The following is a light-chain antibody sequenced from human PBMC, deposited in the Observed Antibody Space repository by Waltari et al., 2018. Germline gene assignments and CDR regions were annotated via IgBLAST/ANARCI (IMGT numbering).Light chain of an antibody. J-gene: IGLJ3*02. CDR1: TGHSSNP. Sequence: QLVETQPPSAPPSLGASVTLTCTLSTGHSSNPSAWHQQQPEEGPRYLMKVNRDGIHSRGDESPDRFSGSSSGAGRHLTISSLQAEDEADYYCQTGGHGTWVFGGGTKLTVL. V-gene: IGLV4-69*01. CDR2: VNRDGIH. CDR3: QTGGHGTWV.